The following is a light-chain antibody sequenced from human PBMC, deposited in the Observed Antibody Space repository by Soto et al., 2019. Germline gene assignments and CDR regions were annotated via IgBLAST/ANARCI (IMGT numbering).Light chain of an antibody. J-gene: IGKJ1*01. CDR2: RAS. Sequence: IQMTQSPATLSVSPGERATLSCRASQTIYSNVAWYQQRPGQAPRLLIYRASARATGIPARFRGSGSGREFALTIGSLQSEDSAVYYCQQYQNLWAFXQGTKVDIK. CDR3: QQYQNLWA. CDR1: QTIYSN. V-gene: IGKV3-15*01.